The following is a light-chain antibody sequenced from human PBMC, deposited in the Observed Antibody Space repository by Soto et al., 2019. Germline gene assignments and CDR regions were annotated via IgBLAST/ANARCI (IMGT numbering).Light chain of an antibody. J-gene: IGKJ1*01. CDR1: QSITRN. V-gene: IGKV3-15*01. CDR2: GAS. CDR3: QQYNNWPMWT. Sequence: EIVLTQSPGTLSLSPGARDPLSCRASQSITRNLAWYQQSPGQAPRLLIYGASTRATGIPARFSGSGSGTEFTLTINSLQSEDFAVYYCQQYNNWPMWTFGQGTKVDIK.